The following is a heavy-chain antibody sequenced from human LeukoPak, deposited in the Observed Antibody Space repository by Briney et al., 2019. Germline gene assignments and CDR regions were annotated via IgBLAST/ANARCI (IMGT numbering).Heavy chain of an antibody. Sequence: GGSLRLSCAASGFTFIKYSMNWFRQAPGKGLEWISYISSSSSTIYYADSVRGRFTISRDNAKNSLYLQMNSLRAEDTAVYYCARDHPPGSSWYGRDYWGQGTLVTVSS. CDR2: ISSSSSTI. J-gene: IGHJ4*02. D-gene: IGHD6-13*01. V-gene: IGHV3-48*01. CDR3: ARDHPPGSSWYGRDY. CDR1: GFTFIKYS.